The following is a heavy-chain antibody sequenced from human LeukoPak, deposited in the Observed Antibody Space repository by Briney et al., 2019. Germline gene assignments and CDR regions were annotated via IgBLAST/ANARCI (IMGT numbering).Heavy chain of an antibody. CDR2: ISYDGSNK. V-gene: IGHV3-30-3*01. D-gene: IGHD3-3*01. CDR1: GFTFSSYP. CDR3: ARAYYDFWSGYFPFDPFDY. Sequence: GGSLRLSCAAAGFTFSSYPMHWVRQAPGKGLEWVAVISYDGSNKYYADSVKGRFTISRDNSKNTLYLQMNSLRAEDTAVYYCARAYYDFWSGYFPFDPFDYWGQGTLVTVSS. J-gene: IGHJ4*02.